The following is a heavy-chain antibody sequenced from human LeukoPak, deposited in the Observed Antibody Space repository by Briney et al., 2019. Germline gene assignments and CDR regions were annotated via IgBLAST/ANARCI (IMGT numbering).Heavy chain of an antibody. J-gene: IGHJ4*02. CDR3: AADYY. Sequence: GGSLRLSCAASGFTFSSYAMHWVRQAPGKGLEWVAVISYDGSNKYYADSVKGRFTISRDNSKNTLYLQMSSLRAEDTAVYYCAADYYWGQGTLVTVSS. V-gene: IGHV3-30-3*01. D-gene: IGHD6-25*01. CDR1: GFTFSSYA. CDR2: ISYDGSNK.